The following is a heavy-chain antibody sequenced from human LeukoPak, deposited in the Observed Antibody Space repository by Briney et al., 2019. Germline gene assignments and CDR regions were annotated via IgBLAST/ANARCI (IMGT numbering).Heavy chain of an antibody. CDR3: ARGPTEYGDYGDY. CDR2: IKQDGSGK. CDR1: GFSFISYG. V-gene: IGHV3-7*01. Sequence: PGGSLRLSCAASGFSFISYGMNWVRQAPGKGLEWVANIKQDGSGKYYVDSVKGRFTISRDNAKKSLYLQMNSLRAEDTAVYYCARGPTEYGDYGDYWGQGTLVTVSS. D-gene: IGHD4-17*01. J-gene: IGHJ4*02.